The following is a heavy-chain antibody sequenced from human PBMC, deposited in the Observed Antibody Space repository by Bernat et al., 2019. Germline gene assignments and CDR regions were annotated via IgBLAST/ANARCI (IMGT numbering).Heavy chain of an antibody. CDR1: EFTFGSYW. CDR3: ASPAGDILTGYPDY. CDR2: IKQDGSEK. D-gene: IGHD3-9*01. J-gene: IGHJ4*02. Sequence: EVQLVESGGDLVQPGGSLRLSCAASEFTFGSYWMSWVRQAPGKGLEWVANIKQDGSEKYYVDSVRGRFTISRDNAKSSLYLQMNSLRAEDTAVYYCASPAGDILTGYPDYWGQGTLVTVSS. V-gene: IGHV3-7*03.